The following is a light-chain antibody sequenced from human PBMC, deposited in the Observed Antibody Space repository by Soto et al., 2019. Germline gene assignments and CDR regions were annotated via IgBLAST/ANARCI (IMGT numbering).Light chain of an antibody. CDR2: AAS. V-gene: IGKV1-39*01. CDR1: QSISSY. CDR3: QQRYTWLPGWT. J-gene: IGKJ1*01. Sequence: DIQMTQSPSSLSASVGDRVTITCRASQSISSYLNWYQQKPGKAPKLLIYAASSLQSGVPSRFSGRGSGTDFTLTITALEPGDFAFYYCQQRYTWLPGWTFGQGTKVDIK.